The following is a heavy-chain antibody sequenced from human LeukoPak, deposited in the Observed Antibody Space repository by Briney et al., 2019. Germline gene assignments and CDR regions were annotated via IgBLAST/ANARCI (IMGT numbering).Heavy chain of an antibody. CDR2: IGTSSSTI. CDR1: GFTFSSYR. V-gene: IGHV3-48*01. Sequence: GGSLRLSCAASGFTFSSYRMNWVRQAPGKGLEWVSYIGTSSSTINYADSAKGRFAISRDNAKNSLYLQMNSLRAEDTAVYYCARARYYYGRFDPWGQGTLVTVSS. CDR3: ARARYYYGRFDP. J-gene: IGHJ5*02. D-gene: IGHD3-10*01.